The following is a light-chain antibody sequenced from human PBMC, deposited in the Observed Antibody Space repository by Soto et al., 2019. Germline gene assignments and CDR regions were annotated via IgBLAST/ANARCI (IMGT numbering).Light chain of an antibody. CDR2: GAS. CDR3: QQYNNWPIN. J-gene: IGKJ5*01. Sequence: EKVMTQSRATLSVAPGERRSRWSRASQRVSSNVAWFQQKPGQAPRLLIYGASTRATGIPARFSGSGSGTEFTLTISSLQSEDFAVYYCQQYNNWPINFGQGTRLEIK. CDR1: QRVSSN. V-gene: IGKV3-15*01.